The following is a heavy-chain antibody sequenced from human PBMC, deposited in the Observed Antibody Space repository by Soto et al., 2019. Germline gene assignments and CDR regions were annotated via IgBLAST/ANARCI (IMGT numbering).Heavy chain of an antibody. CDR2: ISGSGGNT. CDR1: GFTFSSYA. J-gene: IGHJ6*02. V-gene: IGHV3-23*01. Sequence: GGSLRLSCAASGFTFSSYAMSWVRQAPGKGLEWVSAISGSGGNTYYADSVKGRFTISRDNSKNTLYLQMNSLRVEDTAVYYCANSGYSSGWSGYFYYYYGMDVWGQGTTVTVSS. D-gene: IGHD6-19*01. CDR3: ANSGYSSGWSGYFYYYYGMDV.